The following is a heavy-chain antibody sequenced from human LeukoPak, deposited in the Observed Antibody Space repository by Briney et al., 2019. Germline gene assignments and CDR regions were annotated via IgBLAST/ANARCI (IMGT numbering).Heavy chain of an antibody. Sequence: GGSLRLSCVDSGFSFSTYAMSWVRQAPGKGLEWVSGISGSGVDTHYADSVKGRFRISSDNSQNTLYLQLSSLRAEDTAVYYCASGTYRLGDYWGLGTLVTVSS. CDR3: ASGTYRLGDY. CDR1: GFSFSTYA. J-gene: IGHJ4*02. CDR2: ISGSGVDT. V-gene: IGHV3-23*01. D-gene: IGHD3-10*01.